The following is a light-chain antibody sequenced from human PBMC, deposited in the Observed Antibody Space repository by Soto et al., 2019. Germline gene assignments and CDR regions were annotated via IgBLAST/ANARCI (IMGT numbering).Light chain of an antibody. J-gene: IGLJ2*01. CDR1: SSNIGAGYD. Sequence: QAVVTQPPSVSGAPGQRVTISCTGSSSNIGAGYDVHWYQQLPGTAPKLLIYGESNRPSGVPDRFSGSKSGTSASLAITGLQAEDEADYYCQSYDSSLSGVVFGGGTKLTVL. CDR2: GES. CDR3: QSYDSSLSGVV. V-gene: IGLV1-40*01.